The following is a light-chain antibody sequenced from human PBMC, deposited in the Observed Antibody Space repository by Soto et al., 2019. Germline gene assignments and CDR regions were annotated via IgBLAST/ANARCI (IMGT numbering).Light chain of an antibody. Sequence: EIVMTQSPATLSVYPEEGATLSCRASQNVYSNLAWYQQKPGQAPRLHIYGAYTRDPSTPARFSGSGSRTGFTLTTDSLLSEDFEVYYFQQHGNWPLTFGRGTKVEI. J-gene: IGKJ4*01. V-gene: IGKV3-15*01. CDR2: GAY. CDR3: QQHGNWPLT. CDR1: QNVYSN.